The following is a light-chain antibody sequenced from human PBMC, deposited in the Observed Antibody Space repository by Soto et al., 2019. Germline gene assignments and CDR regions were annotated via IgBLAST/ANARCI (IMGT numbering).Light chain of an antibody. J-gene: IGKJ1*01. Sequence: EIVLTHSPATLSLSPGERATLSCRASQSVSSYLAWYQQKPGQAPRLLIYGASSRATGIPDRFSGSGSGTDFTLTISRLEPEDFAVYYCQQYGSSPPWRFGQGTKVDIK. CDR1: QSVSSY. V-gene: IGKV3-20*01. CDR3: QQYGSSPPWR. CDR2: GAS.